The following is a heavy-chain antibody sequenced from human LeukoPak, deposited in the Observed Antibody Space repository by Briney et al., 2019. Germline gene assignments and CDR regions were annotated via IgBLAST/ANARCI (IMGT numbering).Heavy chain of an antibody. Sequence: GESLKISCKGSGYRFTSYWIGWVRQMPGKGLEWMGIIYPGDSDTRYSPSFQGQVTISADKSISTAYLQWSSLKASDTAMYYCARPRAQHPPHFDYWGQGTLVTVSS. V-gene: IGHV5-51*01. CDR3: ARPRAQHPPHFDY. J-gene: IGHJ4*02. CDR1: GYRFTSYW. D-gene: IGHD6-13*01. CDR2: IYPGDSDT.